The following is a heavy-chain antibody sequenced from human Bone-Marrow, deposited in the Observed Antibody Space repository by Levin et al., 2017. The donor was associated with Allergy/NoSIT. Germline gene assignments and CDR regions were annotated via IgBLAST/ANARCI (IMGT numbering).Heavy chain of an antibody. D-gene: IGHD2-21*02. V-gene: IGHV6-1*01. CDR2: TYYRSKWYN. Sequence: LRLSCAISGDSVSSNSAAWNWIRQSPSRGLEWLGRTYYRSKWYNDYAVSVESRITINADTSKNQFSLQLNSVTPEDTAVYYCARGGGTAKNWFDPWGQGTLVTVSS. J-gene: IGHJ5*02. CDR1: GDSVSSNSAA. CDR3: ARGGGTAKNWFDP.